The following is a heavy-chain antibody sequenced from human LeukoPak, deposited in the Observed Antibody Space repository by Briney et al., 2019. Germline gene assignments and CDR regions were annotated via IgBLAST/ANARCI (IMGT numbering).Heavy chain of an antibody. CDR2: IYHSGST. CDR1: GGSISSGGYY. V-gene: IGHV4-30-2*01. CDR3: ARDMAVAGTGGVFDY. Sequence: PSETLSLTCTVSGGSISSGGYYWSWIRQPPGKGLEWIGEIYHSGSTNYNPSLKSRVTISVDKSKNQFSLRLSSVTAADTAVYYCARDMAVAGTGGVFDYWGQGTLVTVSS. J-gene: IGHJ4*02. D-gene: IGHD6-19*01.